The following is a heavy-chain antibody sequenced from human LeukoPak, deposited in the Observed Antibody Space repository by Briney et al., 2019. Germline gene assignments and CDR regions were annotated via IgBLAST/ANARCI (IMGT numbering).Heavy chain of an antibody. CDR1: GFTFSSYS. V-gene: IGHV3-21*01. J-gene: IGHJ6*02. Sequence: GGSLRLSCAASGFTFSSYSMNWVRQAPGKGLEWVSSISSSSSYIYYADSVKGRFTISRDNAKNSLYLQMNSLRAEDTAVYYCARDLGYCSSTSCSHYGMDVWVQGTTVTVSS. CDR2: ISSSSSYI. CDR3: ARDLGYCSSTSCSHYGMDV. D-gene: IGHD2-2*03.